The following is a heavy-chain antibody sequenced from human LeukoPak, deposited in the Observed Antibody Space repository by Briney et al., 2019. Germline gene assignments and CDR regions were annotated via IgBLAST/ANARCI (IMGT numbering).Heavy chain of an antibody. CDR1: GYTFRSYA. V-gene: IGHV1-18*04. CDR3: ARESDYGGNYYYLDS. Sequence: ASVKVSCKASGYTFRSYALTWVRQSPGQALEWMVWVSPYTGHTEYAQTFQGRVTMTADTSTTTSYLELRSLRSDDTAMYFCARESDYGGNYYYLDSWGQGTLVTVSS. D-gene: IGHD4-23*01. J-gene: IGHJ4*02. CDR2: VSPYTGHT.